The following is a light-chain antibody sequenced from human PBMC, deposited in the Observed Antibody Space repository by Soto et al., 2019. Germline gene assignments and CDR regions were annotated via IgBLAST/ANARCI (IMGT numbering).Light chain of an antibody. J-gene: IGLJ2*01. CDR1: SSDVGYYNR. V-gene: IGLV2-18*02. CDR3: SSYTTSSTLV. CDR2: EVS. Sequence: QSALTQPPSVSGSPGQSVTISCTGTSSDVGYYNRVSWYQQPPGTAPKLMVFEVSNRPSGVPDRFSGSKSGNTASLTISGLQAEDDADYYCSSYTTSSTLVFGGGTQLTVL.